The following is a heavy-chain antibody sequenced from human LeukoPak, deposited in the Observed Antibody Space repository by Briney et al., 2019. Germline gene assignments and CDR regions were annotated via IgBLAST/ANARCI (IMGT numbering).Heavy chain of an antibody. V-gene: IGHV3-30*18. CDR3: VKSYSSSWYAFDI. CDR2: ISYDGSDK. Sequence: GGSLRLSCAASGFTFSSSWIHWVRQAPGKGLEWVAVISYDGSDKYYADSVRGRFTISRDNSKNTLYLQMSSLRAEDTAVYYCVKSYSSSWYAFDIWGQGTMVTVSS. D-gene: IGHD6-13*01. CDR1: GFTFSSSW. J-gene: IGHJ3*02.